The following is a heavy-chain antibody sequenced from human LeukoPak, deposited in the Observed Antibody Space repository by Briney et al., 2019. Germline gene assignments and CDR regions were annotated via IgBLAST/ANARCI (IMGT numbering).Heavy chain of an antibody. D-gene: IGHD5-12*01. Sequence: SVKVSCKASGGTFSSYAISWVRQAPGQGLEWMGGIIPICGTANYAQKFQGRVTITTDESTSTAYMELSSLRSEDTAVYYCARVFGYDYYYYYYMDVWGKGTTVTVSS. V-gene: IGHV1-69*05. CDR3: ARVFGYDYYYYYYMDV. CDR1: GGTFSSYA. CDR2: IIPICGTA. J-gene: IGHJ6*03.